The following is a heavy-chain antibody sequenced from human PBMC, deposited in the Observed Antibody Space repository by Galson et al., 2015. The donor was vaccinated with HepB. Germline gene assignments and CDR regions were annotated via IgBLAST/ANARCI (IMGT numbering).Heavy chain of an antibody. CDR1: GYTFTSYG. V-gene: IGHV1-18*01. CDR2: ISAYNGNT. D-gene: IGHD3-3*01. CDR3: ARVGVTIFGVVFPDDY. J-gene: IGHJ4*02. Sequence: SVKVSCKASGYTFTSYGISWVRQAPGQGLEWMGWISAYNGNTNYAQKLQGRVTMTTDTSTSTAYMELRSLRSDDTAVYYCARVGVTIFGVVFPDDYWGQGTLVTVSS.